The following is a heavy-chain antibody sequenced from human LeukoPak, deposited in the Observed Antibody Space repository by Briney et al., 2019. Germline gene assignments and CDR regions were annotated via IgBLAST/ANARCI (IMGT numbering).Heavy chain of an antibody. J-gene: IGHJ4*02. Sequence: PGGSLRLSCAASGFTFSSYSMNWVRQAPGKGLEWVSSISSSGSTIYYADSVRGRFTISRDNSKNTLYLQMNSLRAEDTAVYYCARGWELDYWGQGTLVTVSS. CDR2: ISSSGSTI. V-gene: IGHV3-48*01. CDR3: ARGWELDY. CDR1: GFTFSSYS. D-gene: IGHD1-26*01.